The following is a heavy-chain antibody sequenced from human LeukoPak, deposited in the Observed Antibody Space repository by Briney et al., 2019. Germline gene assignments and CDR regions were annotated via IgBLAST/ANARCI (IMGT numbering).Heavy chain of an antibody. J-gene: IGHJ6*03. V-gene: IGHV3-30*01. CDR1: GFTFSSYA. CDR3: ARDVGTGYYYYYMDV. CDR2: ISYDGSNK. D-gene: IGHD1-1*01. Sequence: GGSLRLSCAASGFTFSSYAMHWVRQAPGKGLEWVAVISYDGSNKYYADPVKGRFTISRDNSKNTLYLQMNSLRAEDTAVYYCARDVGTGYYYYYMDVWGKGTTVTVSS.